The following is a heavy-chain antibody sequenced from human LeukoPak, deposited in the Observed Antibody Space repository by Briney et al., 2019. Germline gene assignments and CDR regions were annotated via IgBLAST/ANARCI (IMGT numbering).Heavy chain of an antibody. CDR3: AKDRSIGTYYTFDH. CDR2: IAGSGVST. Sequence: PGGSLRLSCAASGFTFSSFAMSWVRQAPGKGLEWVSAIAGSGVSTYYADSVKGRFTMSRDNSKNTLHLQMNSLRAADTAVYYCAKDRSIGTYYTFDHWGQGTLVTVSS. CDR1: GFTFSSFA. D-gene: IGHD1-26*01. V-gene: IGHV3-23*01. J-gene: IGHJ4*02.